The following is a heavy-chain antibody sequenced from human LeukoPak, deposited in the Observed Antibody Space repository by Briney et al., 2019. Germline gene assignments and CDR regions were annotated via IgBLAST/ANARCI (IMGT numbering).Heavy chain of an antibody. V-gene: IGHV1-69*05. J-gene: IGHJ5*02. CDR3: ARGRVAVASNWFDP. CDR1: GGTFSSYA. D-gene: IGHD6-19*01. CDR2: IIPIFGTA. Sequence: ASVKVSCKASGGTFSSYAISWVRQAPGQGLEWMGGIIPIFGTANYAQKFQGRVTITTDKSTSTAYMELSSLRSEDTAVYYCARGRVAVASNWFDPWGQGTLVTVSS.